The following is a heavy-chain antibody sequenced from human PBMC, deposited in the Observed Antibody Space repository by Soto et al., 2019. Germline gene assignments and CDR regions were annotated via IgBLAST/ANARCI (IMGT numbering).Heavy chain of an antibody. J-gene: IGHJ4*02. CDR3: ARDKRDGFYYFDY. V-gene: IGHV4-59*01. CDR2: IYYSGST. CDR1: GGSISSYY. D-gene: IGHD3-10*01. Sequence: SETLSLTCTVSGGSISSYYWSWIRQPPGKGLEWIGYIYYSGSTNYNPSLKSRVTISVDTSKNQISLKLSSVTAADTAVYYCARDKRDGFYYFDYWGQGTLVTVSS.